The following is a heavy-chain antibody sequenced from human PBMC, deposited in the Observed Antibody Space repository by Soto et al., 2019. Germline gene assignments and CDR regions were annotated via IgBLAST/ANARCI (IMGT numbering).Heavy chain of an antibody. CDR2: FDPEDGET. CDR3: AIREVEYSSSQWGY. V-gene: IGHV1-24*01. J-gene: IGHJ4*02. Sequence: ASVKVSCKVSGYTLTELSMHLVRQAPGKGLEWMGGFDPEDGETIYAQKFQGRVTMTEDTSTDTAYMELSSLRSEDTAVYYCAIREVEYSSSQWGYWGQGTLVTVSS. D-gene: IGHD6-6*01. CDR1: GYTLTELS.